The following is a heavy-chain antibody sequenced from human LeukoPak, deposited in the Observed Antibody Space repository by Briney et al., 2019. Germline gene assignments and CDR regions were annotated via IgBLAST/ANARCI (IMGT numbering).Heavy chain of an antibody. CDR3: ARMVESRSSYDAFDI. Sequence: SGPALVKPTQTLTLTCTFSGFSLNTSGMRVSWIRQPPGKALEWLARIDWDDDKFYSTSLKTRLTISKDTSKNQVALTMTNMDPVDTATYYCARMVESRSSYDAFDIWGQGTMVTVSS. D-gene: IGHD1-26*01. V-gene: IGHV2-70*04. CDR2: IDWDDDK. J-gene: IGHJ3*02. CDR1: GFSLNTSGMR.